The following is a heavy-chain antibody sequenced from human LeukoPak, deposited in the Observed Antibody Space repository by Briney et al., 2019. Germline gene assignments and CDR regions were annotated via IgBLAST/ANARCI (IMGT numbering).Heavy chain of an antibody. Sequence: SETLSLTCTVSGGSISSSSYYWGWIRQPPGKGLEWIGSIYYSGSTYYNPSLKSRVTISVDTSKNQFSLKLSSVTAADTAVYYCARVGYDILTGYGNYFDYWGQGTLVTVSS. CDR1: GGSISSSSYY. J-gene: IGHJ4*02. CDR2: IYYSGST. CDR3: ARVGYDILTGYGNYFDY. D-gene: IGHD3-9*01. V-gene: IGHV4-39*01.